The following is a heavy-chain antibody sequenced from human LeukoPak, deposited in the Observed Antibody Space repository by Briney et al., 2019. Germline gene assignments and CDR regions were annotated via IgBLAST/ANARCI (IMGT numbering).Heavy chain of an antibody. V-gene: IGHV3-30-3*01. J-gene: IGHJ4*02. CDR2: ISFDGSNE. CDR1: GFTFSSYA. CDR3: AREGIVVVTAAPGY. D-gene: IGHD2-21*02. Sequence: GGSLRLSCAASGFTFSSYAMHWVRQAPGKGLEWGAVISFDGSNEYYADSVKGRFTISRDNSKNTLYLQMNSLRSEDTAVYYCAREGIVVVTAAPGYWGQGTLVTVSS.